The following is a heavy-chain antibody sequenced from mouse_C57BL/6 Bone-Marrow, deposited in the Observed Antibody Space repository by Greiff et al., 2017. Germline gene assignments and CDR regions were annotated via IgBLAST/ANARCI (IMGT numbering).Heavy chain of an antibody. Sequence: QVHVKQPGAELVRPGSSVKLSCKASGYTFTSYWMHWVKQRPIQGLEWIGNIDPSDSETHYNQKFKDKATLTVDKSSSTAYMQLSSLTSEDSAVYYCAREEDYYGSSYAMDYWGQGTSVTVSS. D-gene: IGHD1-1*01. CDR2: IDPSDSET. CDR1: GYTFTSYW. J-gene: IGHJ4*01. CDR3: AREEDYYGSSYAMDY. V-gene: IGHV1-52*01.